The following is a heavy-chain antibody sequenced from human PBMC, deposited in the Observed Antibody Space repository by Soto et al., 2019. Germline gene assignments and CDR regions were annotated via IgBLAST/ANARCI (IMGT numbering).Heavy chain of an antibody. D-gene: IGHD6-13*01. V-gene: IGHV3-9*01. J-gene: IGHJ4*02. CDR2: ISRNSDNR. Sequence: EVQLVESGGGLVQPGRSLRLSCAASGFTFDDYAMHWVRQAPGKGLEWVSGISRNSDNRVYADSVKGRFTISRDNAKNSLYLQMNRLRPEDTALYYCATRSRWFNLENWGQGPLVTASS. CDR1: GFTFDDYA. CDR3: ATRSRWFNLEN.